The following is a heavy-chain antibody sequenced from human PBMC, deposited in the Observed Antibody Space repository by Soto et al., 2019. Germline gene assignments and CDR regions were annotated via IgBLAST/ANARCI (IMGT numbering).Heavy chain of an antibody. D-gene: IGHD3-22*01. CDR1: GFTFGDYA. Sequence: GGSLRLSCTASGFTFGDYAMSWFRQTPGKGLEWVGFIRANAYGGTTESAASVKGRFTISRDDSKSIAYLQMNSLKTEDTGVYYCTRIERQYYESGGYYSDRAPDQWGQGTLVTVSS. CDR2: IRANAYGGTT. V-gene: IGHV3-49*03. CDR3: TRIERQYYESGGYYSDRAPDQ. J-gene: IGHJ4*02.